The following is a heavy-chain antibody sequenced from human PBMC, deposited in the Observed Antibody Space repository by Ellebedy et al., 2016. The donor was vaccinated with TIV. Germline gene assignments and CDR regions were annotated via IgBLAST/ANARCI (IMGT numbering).Heavy chain of an antibody. CDR1: GFTFHSYG. J-gene: IGHJ5*02. CDR2: IRYDGSDK. Sequence: GESLKISCAASGFTFHSYGMHWVRQAPGKGLEWVTFIRYDGSDKYYADSVKGRFTVSRDNSKNNLTLQMNSLRLEDTAVYYCAKVLFAFGEFESPFDPWGQGTLVIVSS. V-gene: IGHV3-30*02. D-gene: IGHD3-10*01. CDR3: AKVLFAFGEFESPFDP.